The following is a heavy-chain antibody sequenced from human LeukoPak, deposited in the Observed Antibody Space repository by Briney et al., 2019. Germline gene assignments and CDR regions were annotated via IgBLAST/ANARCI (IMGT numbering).Heavy chain of an antibody. CDR2: ISAYNGNT. CDR3: ARTDYYDSSGYLDY. J-gene: IGHJ4*02. V-gene: IGHV1-18*01. CDR1: GYIFTSYG. D-gene: IGHD3-22*01. Sequence: GASVKVSCTASGYIFTSYGISWVRQAPGQGLEWMGWISAYNGNTNYAQKLQGRVTMTTDTSTSTAYMELRSLRSDDTAVYYCARTDYYDSSGYLDYWGQGTLVTVSS.